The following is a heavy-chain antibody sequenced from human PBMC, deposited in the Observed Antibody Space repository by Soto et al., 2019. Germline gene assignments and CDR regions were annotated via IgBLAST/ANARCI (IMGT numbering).Heavy chain of an antibody. D-gene: IGHD3-22*01. CDR3: ARRPYDSSDYYY. J-gene: IGHJ4*02. CDR2: IYPGDSDT. CDR1: GYTFTIYW. V-gene: IGHV5-51*01. Sequence: GESLKISCKGSGYTFTIYWIGWVRQMPVKGLEWVGIIYPGDSDTRYSPSFQGQVTISADKSISTAYLQWSSLKASDTAMYYCARRPYDSSDYYYWGQGTLVTVSS.